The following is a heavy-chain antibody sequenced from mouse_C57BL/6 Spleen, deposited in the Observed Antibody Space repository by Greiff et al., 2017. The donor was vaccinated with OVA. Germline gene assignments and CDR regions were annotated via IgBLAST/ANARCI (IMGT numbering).Heavy chain of an antibody. V-gene: IGHV2-2*01. J-gene: IGHJ2*01. Sequence: QVQLQQSGPGLVQPSQSLSITCTVSGFSLTRYGVHWVRQSPGKGLEWLGVLWSGGSTDYTAAFISRLSISKDNSKSQVFFKMNSLQAYYTAIYYCARADGCLDYWGQGTTLTVSS. D-gene: IGHD2-3*01. CDR2: LWSGGST. CDR1: GFSLTRYG. CDR3: ARADGCLDY.